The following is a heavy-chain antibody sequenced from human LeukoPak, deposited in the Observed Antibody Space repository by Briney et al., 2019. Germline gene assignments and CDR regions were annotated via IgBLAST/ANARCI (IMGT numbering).Heavy chain of an antibody. Sequence: ASVKVSCKASGYTFTSYGISWVRQAPGQGLEWMGWISAYNGNTNYAQKLQGRVTITTDTSTSTAYMELRSLRSDDTAVYYCARDTLSRITIFGVVMDWFDPWGQGTLVTVSS. J-gene: IGHJ5*02. CDR1: GYTFTSYG. D-gene: IGHD3-3*01. CDR3: ARDTLSRITIFGVVMDWFDP. CDR2: ISAYNGNT. V-gene: IGHV1-18*01.